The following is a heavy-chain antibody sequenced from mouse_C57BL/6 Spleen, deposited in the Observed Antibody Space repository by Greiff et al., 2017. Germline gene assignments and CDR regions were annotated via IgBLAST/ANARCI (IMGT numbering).Heavy chain of an antibody. D-gene: IGHD4-1*01. CDR2: IHPSDSDT. CDR3: AAPSNWDVAMDY. CDR1: GYTFTSYW. Sequence: QVQLQQPGAELVKPGASVKVSCKASGYTFTSYWMHWVKQRPGQGLEWIGRIHPSDSDTNYNQKFKGKATLTVDKSSSTAYMQLSSLTSEDSAVYYSAAPSNWDVAMDYWGQGTSVTVSS. J-gene: IGHJ4*01. V-gene: IGHV1-74*01.